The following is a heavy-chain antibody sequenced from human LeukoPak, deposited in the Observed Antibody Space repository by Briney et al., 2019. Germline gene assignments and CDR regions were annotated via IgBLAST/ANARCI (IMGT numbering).Heavy chain of an antibody. D-gene: IGHD3-22*01. CDR1: GGSISSSSYY. J-gene: IGHJ5*02. Sequence: PSETLSLTCTVSGGSISSSSYYWGWIRQPPGKGLEWIGSIYYSGSTYYNPSLKSRVTISVDTSKNQFSLKLSSVTAADTAVYYCARRGTMIVGVDPWGQGTLVTVSS. CDR2: IYYSGST. CDR3: ARRGTMIVGVDP. V-gene: IGHV4-39*01.